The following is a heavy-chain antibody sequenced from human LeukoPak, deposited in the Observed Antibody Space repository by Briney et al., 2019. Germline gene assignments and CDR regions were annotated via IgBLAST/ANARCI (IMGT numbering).Heavy chain of an antibody. D-gene: IGHD3-22*01. Sequence: SETLSLTCTVSGGSISNIFWSWIRQSPGKGLEWIGYIYSSGSTDYNPSLKSRVTVSVDTSKNQFSLKLNSVTAADTAVYFCARDSGFWLYWGQGTLVSVSS. CDR2: IYSSGST. J-gene: IGHJ4*02. V-gene: IGHV4-59*12. CDR1: GGSISNIF. CDR3: ARDSGFWLY.